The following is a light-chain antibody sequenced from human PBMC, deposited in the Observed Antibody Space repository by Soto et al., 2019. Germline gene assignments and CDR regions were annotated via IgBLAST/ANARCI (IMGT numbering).Light chain of an antibody. CDR1: QSLFDRYDGNPY. J-gene: IGKJ2*01. Sequence: EIVLTQTPLSLPVTPGEPASISCRSRQSLFDRYDGNPYLDWYLQRPGQSPQLMIYTLSYRASGVPDRFSGTGSGTDFTLKISRLETEDIGVYYCMQRIGFPYTFGQGTKLEI. V-gene: IGKV2-40*01. CDR3: MQRIGFPYT. CDR2: TLS.